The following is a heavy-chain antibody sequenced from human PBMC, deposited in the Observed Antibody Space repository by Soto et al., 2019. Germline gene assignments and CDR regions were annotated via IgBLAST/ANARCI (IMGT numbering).Heavy chain of an antibody. J-gene: IGHJ6*02. CDR2: IYPGSSKT. Sequence: MPGKGLEWMGIIYPGSSKTRYSPSLQGQVTISVDMSISPASLQWRSLRASDTATYYSTRRTQRFGGMAVWVQGTTVPVSS. D-gene: IGHD3-16*01. CDR3: TRRTQRFGGMAV. V-gene: IGHV5-51*01.